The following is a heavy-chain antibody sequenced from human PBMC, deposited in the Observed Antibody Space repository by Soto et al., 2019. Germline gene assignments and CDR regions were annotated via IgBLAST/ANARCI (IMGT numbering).Heavy chain of an antibody. CDR2: ISKSDYT. CDR1: GFAFNNYG. J-gene: IGHJ4*02. D-gene: IGHD2-2*01. CDR3: AREDSIIIPAVPDF. V-gene: IGHV3-21*01. Sequence: GVLRLSCTVSGFAFNNYGINWVRQAPGKGLEWVSSISKSDYTYYSDSVKGRFAISRDNAKSSVSLQMNTLRVEDTAVYYCAREDSIIIPAVPDFWGQGTLVTVSS.